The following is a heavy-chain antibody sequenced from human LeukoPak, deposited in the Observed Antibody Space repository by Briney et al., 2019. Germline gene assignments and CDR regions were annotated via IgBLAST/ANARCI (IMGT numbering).Heavy chain of an antibody. V-gene: IGHV1-46*01. CDR3: ARGGQMAAFDY. CDR2: INPSGGST. D-gene: IGHD5-24*01. CDR1: GYTFTGYY. Sequence: ASVKVSCKASGYTFTGYYMHWVRQAPGQGLEWMGIINPSGGSTSYAQKFQGRVTMTRDMSTSTVYMELSSLRSEDTAVYYCARGGQMAAFDYWGQGTLVTVSS. J-gene: IGHJ4*02.